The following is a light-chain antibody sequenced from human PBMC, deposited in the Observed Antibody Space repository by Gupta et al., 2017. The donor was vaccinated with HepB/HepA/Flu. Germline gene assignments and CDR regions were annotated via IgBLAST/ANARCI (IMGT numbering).Light chain of an antibody. V-gene: IGKV3-11*01. CDR2: DAS. CDR1: QYISNY. Sequence: EIVLTQSPATLSLSPGERATPSCRASQYISNYLAWYQQKPGQAPRLLIYDASNRATGIPARFSGSGSGTDFTLTISSLEPEDFAIYYCQQRSSWPTFGQGTKVEIK. J-gene: IGKJ1*01. CDR3: QQRSSWPT.